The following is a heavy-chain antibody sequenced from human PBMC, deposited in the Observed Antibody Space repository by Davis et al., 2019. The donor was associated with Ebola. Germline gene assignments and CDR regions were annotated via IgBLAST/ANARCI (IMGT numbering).Heavy chain of an antibody. J-gene: IGHJ4*02. CDR3: AREYGGNFDY. CDR2: IYYSGST. Sequence: MPSETLSLTCDVYGGSFSGYYWSWIRQPPGKGLEWIGNIYYSGSTNYNSSLKSRVTISVDTSKNQFSLKLSSVTAADTAVYYCAREYGGNFDYWGQGTLVTVSS. CDR1: GGSFSGYY. D-gene: IGHD4-23*01. V-gene: IGHV4-59*01.